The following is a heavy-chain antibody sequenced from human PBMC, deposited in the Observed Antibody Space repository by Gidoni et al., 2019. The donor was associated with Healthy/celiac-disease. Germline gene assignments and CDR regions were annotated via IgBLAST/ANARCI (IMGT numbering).Heavy chain of an antibody. CDR2: IIPIFGTA. CDR1: GGTFSSYA. D-gene: IGHD3-3*01. CDR3: ARAIFGVVIAYFDL. J-gene: IGHJ2*01. V-gene: IGHV1-69*06. Sequence: QVQLVQSGAEVKKPGSSVKVSCKASGGTFSSYAISWVRQASGQGLAWMRGIIPIFGTANYAQKFQGRVTITADKSTSTAYMELSSLRSEDTAVYYCARAIFGVVIAYFDLWGRGTLVTVSS.